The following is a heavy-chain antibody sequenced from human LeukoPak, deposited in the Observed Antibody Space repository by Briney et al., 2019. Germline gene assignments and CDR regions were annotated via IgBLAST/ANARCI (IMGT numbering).Heavy chain of an antibody. CDR3: ATSSNAPGNH. V-gene: IGHV3-7*01. CDR1: GFTFNSYW. J-gene: IGHJ5*02. Sequence: PGGSLRLSCAASGFTFNSYWTSWVRQAPGKGLEWVANIKEDGSAQYYVDSVKGRFTISRDNAQNSLNLQMNSLRAEDTAVYYCATSSNAPGNHWGQGTLVTVSS. CDR2: IKEDGSAQ. D-gene: IGHD2-2*01.